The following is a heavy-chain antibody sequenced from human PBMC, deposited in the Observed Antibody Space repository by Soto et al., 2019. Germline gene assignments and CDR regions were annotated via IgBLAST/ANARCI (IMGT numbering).Heavy chain of an antibody. CDR3: AREALLQYYFDY. V-gene: IGHV4-31*03. D-gene: IGHD2-15*01. CDR1: GGSISSGGYY. CDR2: IYYSGST. Sequence: QVQLQESGPGLVKPSQTLSLTCTVSGGSISSGGYYWSWIRQHPGKGLEWIGYIYYSGSTYYNPSLKSRVTISVDTSKNQFSPKLSSVTAADTAVYYCAREALLQYYFDYWGQGTLVTVSS. J-gene: IGHJ4*02.